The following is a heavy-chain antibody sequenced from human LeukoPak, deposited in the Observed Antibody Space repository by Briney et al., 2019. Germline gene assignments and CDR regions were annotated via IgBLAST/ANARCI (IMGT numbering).Heavy chain of an antibody. V-gene: IGHV3-21*01. D-gene: IGHD6-13*01. CDR3: ARDTAAAGWYYYYMDV. Sequence: GGSLRLSCAASGFTLSSYSMNWVRQAPGKGLEWVSSISNSSSYIYYADSVKGRFTISRDNAKNSLYLQMNSLRAEDTAVYYCARDTAAAGWYYYYMDVWGKGTTVTVSS. CDR2: ISNSSSYI. J-gene: IGHJ6*03. CDR1: GFTLSSYS.